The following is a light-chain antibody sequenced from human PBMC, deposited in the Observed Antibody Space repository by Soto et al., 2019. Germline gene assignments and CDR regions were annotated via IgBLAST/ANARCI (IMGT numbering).Light chain of an antibody. CDR1: KIGSKS. CDR3: HVWDNSDLSL. Sequence: SYELTQPPSVSVAPGQTVRITCGGDKIGSKSVHWYQQRPGQAPVLVVYDDADRPSGIPERFSGSNSGNTATLTISRVEAGVEADYYCHVWDNSDLSLFGGGTKVTVL. V-gene: IGLV3-21*02. J-gene: IGLJ3*02. CDR2: DDA.